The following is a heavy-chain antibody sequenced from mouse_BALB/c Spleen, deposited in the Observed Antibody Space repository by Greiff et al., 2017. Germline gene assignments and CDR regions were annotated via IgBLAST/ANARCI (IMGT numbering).Heavy chain of an antibody. CDR2: INPSTGYT. J-gene: IGHJ3*01. CDR1: GYTFTSYW. V-gene: IGHV1-7*01. Sequence: VQLQESGAELAKPGASVKMSCKASGYTFTSYWMHWVKQRPGQGLEWIGYINPSTGYTEYNQKFKDKATLTADKSSSTAYMQLSSLTSEDSAVYYCARRDYWFAYWGQGTLVTVSA. D-gene: IGHD2-4*01. CDR3: ARRDYWFAY.